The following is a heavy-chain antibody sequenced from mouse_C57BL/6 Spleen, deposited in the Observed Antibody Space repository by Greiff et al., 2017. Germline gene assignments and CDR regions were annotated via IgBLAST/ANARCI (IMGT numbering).Heavy chain of an antibody. J-gene: IGHJ1*03. D-gene: IGHD1-1*01. Sequence: QVQLQQPGAELVKPGASVKLSCKASGYTFTSYWMQWVKQRPGQGLEWIGEIDPSDSYTNYNQKFKGKATLTVDTSSSTAYMQLSSLTSEDSAVYYCARHGKAHYYGSSPNGYFDGWGTGATVTVAS. CDR3: ARHGKAHYYGSSPNGYFDG. CDR1: GYTFTSYW. V-gene: IGHV1-50*01. CDR2: IDPSDSYT.